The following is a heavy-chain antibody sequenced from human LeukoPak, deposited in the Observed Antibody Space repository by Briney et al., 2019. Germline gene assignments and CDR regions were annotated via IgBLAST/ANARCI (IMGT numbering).Heavy chain of an antibody. CDR2: ISGSGGST. V-gene: IGHV3-23*01. Sequence: GGSLRLSCAASGFTFSSYAMSWVRQAPGKGLEWVSAISGSGGSTYYADSVKGRFTISRDNSKNTLYLQMNSLRAEDTAVYYCAKHGYSGGSSWYYGGYFDYWGQGTLVTVSS. CDR1: GFTFSSYA. CDR3: AKHGYSGGSSWYYGGYFDY. D-gene: IGHD6-13*01. J-gene: IGHJ4*02.